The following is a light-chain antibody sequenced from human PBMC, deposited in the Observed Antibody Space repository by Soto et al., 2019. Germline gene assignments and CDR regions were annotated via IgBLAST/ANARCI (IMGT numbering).Light chain of an antibody. CDR2: EGS. Sequence: DIQMTQSPSTLSASVGDRVTITCRASQSISTSLACYRQKPGEAPKLRNYEGSTLERGVPSRFRGSGSGTEFTLTISRLQPDDFATFSSQPYNTFYRTFGQGTKVEVK. CDR3: QPYNTFYRT. CDR1: QSISTS. V-gene: IGKV1-5*03. J-gene: IGKJ1*01.